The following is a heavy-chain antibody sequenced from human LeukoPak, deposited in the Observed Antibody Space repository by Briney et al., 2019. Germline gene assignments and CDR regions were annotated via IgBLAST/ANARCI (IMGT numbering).Heavy chain of an antibody. CDR3: ARGYYYDSSGYSTEDN. CDR1: GYTFTSYG. D-gene: IGHD3-22*01. CDR2: ISANNGNT. J-gene: IGHJ4*02. Sequence: RASVKVSCKASGYTFTSYGISWVRQAPGQGLEWMGWISANNGNTNYAQKFQGRVTMTTDTSTTTAYMELRSLRSDDTAVYYCARGYYYDSSGYSTEDNWGQGTLVTVSS. V-gene: IGHV1-18*01.